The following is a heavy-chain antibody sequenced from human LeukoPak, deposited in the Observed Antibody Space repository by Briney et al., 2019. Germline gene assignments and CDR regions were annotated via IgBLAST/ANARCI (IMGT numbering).Heavy chain of an antibody. CDR2: MNPNSGNT. Sequence: GASVKVSCKASGYTFTSYDINWVRQATGQGLERMGWMNPNSGNTGYAQKFQGRVTMTRNTSISTAYMELSSLRSEDTAVYYCATEPLYYDILTGYYKVHYWGQGTLVTVSS. J-gene: IGHJ4*02. D-gene: IGHD3-9*01. CDR1: GYTFTSYD. V-gene: IGHV1-8*01. CDR3: ATEPLYYDILTGYYKVHY.